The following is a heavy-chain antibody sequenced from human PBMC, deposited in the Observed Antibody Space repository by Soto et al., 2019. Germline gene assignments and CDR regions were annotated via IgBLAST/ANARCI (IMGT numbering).Heavy chain of an antibody. Sequence: EVQLLGSGGGLVQPGGSLRLSCAAFGLTFSTYAMSWVRQAPGKGLEWVSSISGNGANTYYTDSVKGRFIISRDNSKNPPLLQMNSLSAEDTALYYCAKDRPNYYGSGGGYYKAGGDYWGQGTLVTVSS. CDR2: ISGNGANT. CDR1: GLTFSTYA. J-gene: IGHJ4*02. D-gene: IGHD3-10*01. V-gene: IGHV3-23*01. CDR3: AKDRPNYYGSGGGYYKAGGDY.